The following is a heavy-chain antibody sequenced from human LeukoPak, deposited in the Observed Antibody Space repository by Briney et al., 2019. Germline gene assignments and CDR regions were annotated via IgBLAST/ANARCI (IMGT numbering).Heavy chain of an antibody. CDR1: GGSISSSSYY. J-gene: IGHJ5*02. V-gene: IGHV4-39*07. CDR2: IYYSGST. Sequence: SETLSLTCTVSGGSISSSSYYWGWIRQPPGKGLEWIGSIYYSGSTNYNPSLKSRVTISVDTSKDQFSLKLSSVTAADTAVYYCARGPYGYLDPWGQGTLVTVSS. D-gene: IGHD5-24*01. CDR3: ARGPYGYLDP.